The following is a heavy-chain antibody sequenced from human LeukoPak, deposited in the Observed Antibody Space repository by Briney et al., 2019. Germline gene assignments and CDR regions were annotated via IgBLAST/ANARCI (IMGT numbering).Heavy chain of an antibody. Sequence: GASVKVSCKASGYTFTSYDINWVRQATGQGLEWMGWMNPNSGNTGYAQKFQGRVTMTRDTSTSTVYMELSSLRSEDTAVYYCARADGDLYFDYWGQGTLVTVSS. J-gene: IGHJ4*02. V-gene: IGHV1-8*02. D-gene: IGHD4-17*01. CDR2: MNPNSGNT. CDR1: GYTFTSYD. CDR3: ARADGDLYFDY.